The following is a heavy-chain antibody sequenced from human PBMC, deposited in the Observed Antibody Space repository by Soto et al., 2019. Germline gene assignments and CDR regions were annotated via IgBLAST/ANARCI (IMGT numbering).Heavy chain of an antibody. CDR2: IYYSGST. D-gene: IGHD6-13*01. J-gene: IGHJ6*02. CDR1: GGSISSGGYY. Sequence: SETLSLTCTVSGGSISSGGYYWSWIRQHPGKGLEWIGYIYYSGSTYYNPSLKSRVTISVDTSKNQFSLKLSSVTAADTAVYYCAGQPTPQYYYYYGMDVWGQGTTVTVSS. V-gene: IGHV4-31*03. CDR3: AGQPTPQYYYYYGMDV.